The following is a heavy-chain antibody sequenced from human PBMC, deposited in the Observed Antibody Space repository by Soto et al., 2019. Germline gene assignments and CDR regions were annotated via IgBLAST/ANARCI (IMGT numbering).Heavy chain of an antibody. CDR3: ARDDIAGSRYSISAQ. V-gene: IGHV4-61*01. J-gene: IGHJ4*02. Sequence: SETLSLTCTVSGGSVSSGSYYWSWIRQPPGKGLEWIGYIYYSGSTNYNPSLKSRVTISVDTSKNQFSLKLSSVTAADTAVYYCARDDIAGSRYSISAQWGQGTLVTVSS. CDR1: GGSVSSGSYY. D-gene: IGHD6-6*01. CDR2: IYYSGST.